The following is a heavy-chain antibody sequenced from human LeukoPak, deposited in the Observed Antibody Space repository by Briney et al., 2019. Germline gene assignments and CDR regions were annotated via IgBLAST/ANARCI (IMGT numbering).Heavy chain of an antibody. J-gene: IGHJ6*02. V-gene: IGHV1-46*01. CDR2: INSSGGST. CDR3: ARSHINQLLSSGMDV. D-gene: IGHD2-2*01. Sequence: ASVKVSCKASGYTFTSYYMHWVRQAPGQGLEWMGIINSSGGSTSYAQKFQGRVTMTRDTSTSTVYMELSSLRSEDTAVYYCARSHINQLLSSGMDVWGQGTTVTVS. CDR1: GYTFTSYY.